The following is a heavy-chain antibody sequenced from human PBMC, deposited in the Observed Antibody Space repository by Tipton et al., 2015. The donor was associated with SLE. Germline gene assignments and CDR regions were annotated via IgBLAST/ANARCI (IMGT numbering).Heavy chain of an antibody. J-gene: IGHJ4*02. Sequence: TLSLTCTVSGGSISSSAYYWGWIRQPPGKGLEWIGNIYYSGSTYYNPSLRSRVTISEDTSKKQFSLKLSSVTAADTAVYYCARGGPNWGYYFYFDYWGQGTLVTVSS. V-gene: IGHV4-39*07. D-gene: IGHD7-27*01. CDR2: IYYSGST. CDR3: ARGGPNWGYYFYFDY. CDR1: GGSISSSAYY.